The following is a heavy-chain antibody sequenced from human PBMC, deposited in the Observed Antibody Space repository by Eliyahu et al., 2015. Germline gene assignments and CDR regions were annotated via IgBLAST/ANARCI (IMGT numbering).Heavy chain of an antibody. D-gene: IGHD2-21*02. CDR3: ASPAHCGGDCYSGSFDI. CDR1: GXXXSRXX. V-gene: IGHV3-11*06. Sequence: QVQLVESGGGLVNPGGSLXLSCTASGXXXSRXXXNWXRQAPGXGLEWLSHISATSTHTDYADSVKGRFIISRDNAKNSLYLQMNSLRVEDTAVYYCASPAHCGGDCYSGSFDIWGQGTVVSVSS. CDR2: ISATSTHT. J-gene: IGHJ3*02.